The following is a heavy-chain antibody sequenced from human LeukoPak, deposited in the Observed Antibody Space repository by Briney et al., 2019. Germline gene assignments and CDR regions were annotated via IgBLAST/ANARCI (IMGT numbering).Heavy chain of an antibody. J-gene: IGHJ4*02. Sequence: GGSLRLSCAVSGFTFSSSAIHWVRQAPGKGLEWVAVIAYDGSNKYHADSVKGRFTISRDNSKNTLYLQMNSLRAEDTAVYYCARETGSAVGSTDFDYWGQGTLVTVSS. CDR2: IAYDGSNK. D-gene: IGHD4-17*01. CDR1: GFTFSSSA. V-gene: IGHV3-30-3*01. CDR3: ARETGSAVGSTDFDY.